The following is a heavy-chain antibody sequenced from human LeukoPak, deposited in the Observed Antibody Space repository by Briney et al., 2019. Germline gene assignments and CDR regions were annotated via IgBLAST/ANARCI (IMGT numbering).Heavy chain of an antibody. D-gene: IGHD2-21*02. CDR1: GFTFSSYS. V-gene: IGHV3-48*01. Sequence: GGSLRLSCAASGFTFSSYSMNWVRQAPGKGLEWVSYINTGSSTIYYADSVKGRFTISRDNAKNSLYLQMNSLRAEDTAVYYCAKDDCGGACYGISRAYFQHWSQGTLVTVSS. CDR3: AKDDCGGACYGISRAYFQH. CDR2: INTGSSTI. J-gene: IGHJ1*01.